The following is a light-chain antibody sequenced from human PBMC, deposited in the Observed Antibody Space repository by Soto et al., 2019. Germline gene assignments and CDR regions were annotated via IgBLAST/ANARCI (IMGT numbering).Light chain of an antibody. J-gene: IGKJ2*01. Sequence: EIVLTQSPGILSLSPGERATLSCRASQSVSSSYLAWYQQKPGQAPRLLIYGASNRATGIPGRFSASGSKTNFTLTISRLEPEHFAVYYCQQYGSSPPYTFGQGTKLEIK. CDR1: QSVSSSY. CDR2: GAS. CDR3: QQYGSSPPYT. V-gene: IGKV3-20*01.